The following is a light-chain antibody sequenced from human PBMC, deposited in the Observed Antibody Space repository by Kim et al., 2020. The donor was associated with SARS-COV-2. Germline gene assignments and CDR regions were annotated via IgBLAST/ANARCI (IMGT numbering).Light chain of an antibody. J-gene: IGKJ1*01. V-gene: IGKV1-17*01. CDR3: LQYSTLPPT. CDR2: DAS. CDR1: QDITRL. Sequence: ASVGDRISITCRTSQDITRLLGWYQEKPGTPPKRLIFDASRLQSGVPSRFIGSGSGTEFTLTISSLQPEDVATYYCLQYSTLPPTFGQGTKVDIK.